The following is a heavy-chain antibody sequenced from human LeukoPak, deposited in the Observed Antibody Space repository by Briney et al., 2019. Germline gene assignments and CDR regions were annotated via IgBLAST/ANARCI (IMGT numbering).Heavy chain of an antibody. D-gene: IGHD2-21*01. CDR3: AKDYRIGYSDHFDY. CDR1: GFTFSSHA. CDR2: IYESGQTT. Sequence: GGSLRLSCVGSGFTFSSHAMSWVRQAPEKGLEWVSGIYESGQTTHYADSVKGRFSISRDNSKNTLYLQIDSLRGEDTAIYYCAKDYRIGYSDHFDYWGQGALVTVSS. V-gene: IGHV3-23*01. J-gene: IGHJ4*02.